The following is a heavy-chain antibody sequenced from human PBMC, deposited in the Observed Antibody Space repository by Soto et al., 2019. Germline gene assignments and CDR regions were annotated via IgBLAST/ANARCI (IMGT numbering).Heavy chain of an antibody. CDR3: VMVDNYVTPTPQDV. CDR1: GYIFVNYG. J-gene: IGHJ6*02. V-gene: IGHV1-18*01. CDR2: ISPYTGNT. D-gene: IGHD3-16*01. Sequence: QVQLVQSGDEAKKPGASVKVSCKASGYIFVNYGIAWVRQAPRQGLEWMGWISPYTGNTHSASKVQGRLTMTTDTSTSTAYMDLGSLTSYDTAVYYCVMVDNYVTPTPQDVWGQGTTVTVSS.